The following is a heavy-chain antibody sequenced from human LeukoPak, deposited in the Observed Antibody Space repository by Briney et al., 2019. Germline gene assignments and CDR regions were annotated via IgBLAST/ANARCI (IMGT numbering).Heavy chain of an antibody. J-gene: IGHJ3*01. V-gene: IGHV3-72*01. D-gene: IGHD3-3*01. CDR2: IRKKNAGYTT. CDR1: GFIFSAYI. CDR3: TREGGEGDYTAFDL. Sequence: GGSLRLSCAASGFIFSAYIMDWVRQAPGKGLEWIGRIRKKNAGYTTEYAASLKGRFVVSRDDSKDSVFLQMNSLETEDTAAYYCTREGGEGDYTAFDLWGQGTMVTVSS.